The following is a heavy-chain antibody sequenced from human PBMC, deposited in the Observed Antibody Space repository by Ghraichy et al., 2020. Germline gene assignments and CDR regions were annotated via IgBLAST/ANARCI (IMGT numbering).Heavy chain of an antibody. Sequence: GGSLRLSCAASGFTFSSYAMSWVRQAPGKGLEWVAAISGSGGSTYYADSVKGRFTISRDNSKNTLYLQMNSLRAEDTAVYYCASNLMYYYDSSGWGQGTLVTVSS. D-gene: IGHD3-22*01. CDR2: ISGSGGST. V-gene: IGHV3-23*01. CDR1: GFTFSSYA. CDR3: ASNLMYYYDSSG. J-gene: IGHJ4*02.